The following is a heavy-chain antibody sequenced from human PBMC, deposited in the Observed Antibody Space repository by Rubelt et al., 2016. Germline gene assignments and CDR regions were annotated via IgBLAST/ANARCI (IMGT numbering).Heavy chain of an antibody. J-gene: IGHJ4*02. CDR3: ASQRGYSRGRH. Sequence: QVQLQQWGAGLLKPSETLSITCAVYGGSFSGYYWSWIRQPPGKGLEWIGEINHSGSTNYNPSLKSRVSISVDTSKNQFSLKLSSVSAADTAVYYCASQRGYSRGRHWGQGTLVTVSS. CDR2: INHSGST. V-gene: IGHV4-34*01. CDR1: GGSFSGYY. D-gene: IGHD6-19*01.